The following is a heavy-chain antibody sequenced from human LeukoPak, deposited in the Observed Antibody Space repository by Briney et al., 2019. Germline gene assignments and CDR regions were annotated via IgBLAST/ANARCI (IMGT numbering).Heavy chain of an antibody. CDR3: TRRRGGTSSRDY. CDR2: VQYSGST. CDR1: GGSISSGDYY. Sequence: SETLSLTCTVSGGSISSGDYYWAWIRQPPGQGLEWIGNVQYSGSTYYNPSLKSQVTISLDTSKNQFSLRLSSVTAADTSMYYCTRRRGGTSSRDYWGQGTLVTVSS. J-gene: IGHJ4*02. V-gene: IGHV4-39*01. D-gene: IGHD6-13*01.